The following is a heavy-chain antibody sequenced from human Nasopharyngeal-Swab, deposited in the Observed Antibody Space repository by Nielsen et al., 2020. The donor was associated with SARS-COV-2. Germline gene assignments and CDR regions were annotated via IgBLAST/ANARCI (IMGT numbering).Heavy chain of an antibody. Sequence: WVRQAPGQGLEWMGWISAFNGHTNYAQKFQSRVTMTTDTYTSTAYMELRTLRSDDTAVYYCARGDSGSYSAYWGQGTLVTVSS. CDR3: ARGDSGSYSAY. J-gene: IGHJ4*02. CDR2: ISAFNGHT. V-gene: IGHV1-18*01. D-gene: IGHD1-26*01.